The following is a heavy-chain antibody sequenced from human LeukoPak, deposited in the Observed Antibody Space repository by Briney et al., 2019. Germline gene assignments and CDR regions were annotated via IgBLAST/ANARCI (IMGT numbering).Heavy chain of an antibody. CDR2: TYFRSQWYY. CDR1: GDSVSSINGA. CDR3: ARDVANTGWYTFDY. D-gene: IGHD6-19*01. V-gene: IGHV6-1*01. Sequence: SQTLSLTCAISGDSVSSINGAWNWIRQSPLRGLEWLGRTYFRSQWYYDYAVSFKGRITINPDTSNNQFSLLLTSVTPEDTAVYYCARDVANTGWYTFDYWGQGTLVTVSS. J-gene: IGHJ4*02.